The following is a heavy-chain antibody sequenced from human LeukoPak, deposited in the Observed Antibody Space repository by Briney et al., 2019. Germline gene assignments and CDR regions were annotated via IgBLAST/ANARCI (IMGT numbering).Heavy chain of an antibody. CDR1: GGSISSSNW. V-gene: IGHV4-4*02. CDR3: ARESSANYGSGSYNWFDP. D-gene: IGHD3-10*01. CDR2: IYHSGST. Sequence: SGTLSLTCAVSGGSISSSNWWSWVRQPPGKGLEWIGEIYHSGSTNYNPSLKSRVTISADKSKNQFSLKLSSVTAADTAVYYCARESSANYGSGSYNWFDPWGQGTLVTVSS. J-gene: IGHJ5*02.